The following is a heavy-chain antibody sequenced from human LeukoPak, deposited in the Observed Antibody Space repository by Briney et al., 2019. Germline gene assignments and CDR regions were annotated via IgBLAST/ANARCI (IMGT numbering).Heavy chain of an antibody. V-gene: IGHV1-2*02. CDR2: INPKSGAA. J-gene: IGHJ4*02. CDR3: ARVVIVIVPAAIGY. CDR1: GYIFSDYY. Sequence: ASVKVSCKASGYIFSDYYMHWVRQAPGQGLEWLGWINPKSGAADYAQQFRGRVTMTRDTSINTDYMEMKRVTSDDTAVYYCARVVIVIVPAAIGYWGQGTLVTVSS. D-gene: IGHD2-2*02.